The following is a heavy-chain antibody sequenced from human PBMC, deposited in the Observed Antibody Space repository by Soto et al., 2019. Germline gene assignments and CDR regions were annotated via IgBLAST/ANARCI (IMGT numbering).Heavy chain of an antibody. V-gene: IGHV1-69*02. Sequence: QVQLVQSGAEVKKPGSSVKVSCKASGGTFSSYTISWVRQAPRQGLEWMGRIIPILGIANYAQKFQGRVTITADKSTSTAYMELSSLRSEDTAVYYCARGDGYDPDYDYWGQGTLVTVSS. D-gene: IGHD5-12*01. J-gene: IGHJ4*02. CDR3: ARGDGYDPDYDY. CDR2: IIPILGIA. CDR1: GGTFSSYT.